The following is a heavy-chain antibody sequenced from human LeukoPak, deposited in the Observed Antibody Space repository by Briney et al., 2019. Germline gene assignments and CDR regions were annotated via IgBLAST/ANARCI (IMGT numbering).Heavy chain of an antibody. CDR2: ISGSGGST. J-gene: IGHJ4*02. CDR1: GFTFSSYA. CDR3: AKDTYGDYEYYFDY. V-gene: IGHV3-23*01. Sequence: PGGSLRLSCAASGFTFSSYAMSWVRQAPGKGPEWVSAISGSGGSTYYADSVKGRFTISRDNSKNTLYLQMNSLRAEDTAVYYCAKDTYGDYEYYFDYWGQGTLVTVSS. D-gene: IGHD4-17*01.